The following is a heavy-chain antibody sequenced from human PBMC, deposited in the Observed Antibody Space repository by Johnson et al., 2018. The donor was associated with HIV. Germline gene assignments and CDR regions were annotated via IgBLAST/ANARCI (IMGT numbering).Heavy chain of an antibody. CDR1: GFTFSSYD. CDR2: IGTAGDT. CDR3: ARGGTYSSSWSDAFHI. D-gene: IGHD6-13*01. Sequence: VQLVESGGGLVQPGGSLRLSCAASGFTFSSYDMHWVRQATGKGLEWVSAIGTAGDTYYPGSVKGRFTISRENAKNSLYLQMNSLRAEDTAVSYCARGGTYSSSWSDAFHIWGQGTMVTVSS. V-gene: IGHV3-13*01. J-gene: IGHJ3*02.